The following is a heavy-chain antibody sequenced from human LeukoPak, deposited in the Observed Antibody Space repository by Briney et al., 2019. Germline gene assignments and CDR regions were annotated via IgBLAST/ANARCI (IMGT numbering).Heavy chain of an antibody. D-gene: IGHD2-21*01. CDR1: GYTFSNYA. J-gene: IGHJ4*02. V-gene: IGHV1-3*01. Sequence: ASVQVSCQASGYTFSNYAIHWVRQAPGQRFEWMGWINAGNGHTKYSQNFQGRVTITRDSSASTVYMELSSLTSEDTAVYYCARGIWSARTVDYYLDSWGQGTLVTVSS. CDR2: INAGNGHT. CDR3: ARGIWSARTVDYYLDS.